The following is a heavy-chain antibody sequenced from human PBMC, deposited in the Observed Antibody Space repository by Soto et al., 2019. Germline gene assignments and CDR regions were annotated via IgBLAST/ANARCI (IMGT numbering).Heavy chain of an antibody. CDR3: AGGRGGGYCSSTSCWYYFDY. CDR2: INAGNGNT. J-gene: IGHJ4*02. CDR1: GYTFTSYA. Sequence: QVQLVQSGAEVKKPGASVKVSCKASGYTFTSYAMNWVRQAPGQRLEWMGWINAGNGNTKYSQKFQGRVTITRDTSASTAYMELSSLRSEDTAVYYCAGGRGGGYCSSTSCWYYFDYWGQGTLVTVSS. V-gene: IGHV1-3*01. D-gene: IGHD2-2*01.